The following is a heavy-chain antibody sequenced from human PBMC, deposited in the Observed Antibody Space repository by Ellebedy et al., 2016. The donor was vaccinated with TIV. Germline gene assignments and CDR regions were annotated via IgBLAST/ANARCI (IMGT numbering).Heavy chain of an antibody. D-gene: IGHD2-2*01. CDR2: INPNSGGT. V-gene: IGHV1-2*02. CDR3: ARGIVVVPAARDY. CDR1: GYTFTGYY. J-gene: IGHJ4*02. Sequence: ASVKVSXXASGYTFTGYYMHWVRQAPGQGLEWMGWINPNSGGTNYAQKFQGRVTMTRDTSISTAYMELSRLRSDDTAVYYCARGIVVVPAARDYWGQGTLVTVSS.